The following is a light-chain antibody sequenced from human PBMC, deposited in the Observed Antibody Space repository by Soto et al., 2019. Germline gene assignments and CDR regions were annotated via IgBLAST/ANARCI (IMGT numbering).Light chain of an antibody. J-gene: IGKJ2*01. V-gene: IGKV1-39*01. CDR1: QSVTNY. Sequence: DIQMTQSPSSLSASVGDRVTITCRASQSVTNYLNWYQQKPGKAPILLIYSASTLQSGVPSRFSGSGSGTDFTLTISTLKPEDFATYFCQQSYDTRMYTFGQGTKLEI. CDR2: SAS. CDR3: QQSYDTRMYT.